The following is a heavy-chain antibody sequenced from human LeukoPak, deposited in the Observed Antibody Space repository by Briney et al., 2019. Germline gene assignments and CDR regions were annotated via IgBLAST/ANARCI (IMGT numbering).Heavy chain of an antibody. D-gene: IGHD2-8*01. CDR2: MNLNSGNT. V-gene: IGHV1-8*01. CDR3: ARTKRTLGYCTNGVCYPLFY. Sequence: ASVKVSCKASGYTFTSYDINWVRQATGQGLEWMGWMNLNSGNTGYAQKLQGRVTMTTDTSTSTAYMELRSLRSDDTAVYYCARTKRTLGYCTNGVCYPLFYWGQGTLVTVSS. J-gene: IGHJ4*02. CDR1: GYTFTSYD.